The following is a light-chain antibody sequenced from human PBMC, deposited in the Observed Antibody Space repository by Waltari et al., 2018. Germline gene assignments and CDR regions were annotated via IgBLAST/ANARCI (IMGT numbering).Light chain of an antibody. CDR2: EDS. CDR3: YSTDSSGNHGV. Sequence: SYELTQSPSVSVSPGQTARITCSGDAFPKKYAYWYQQKSGQAPVLVIYEDSKRPSGIPERFSGSSSGTMATLTISGAQVEDEADYYCYSTDSSGNHGVFGGGTKLTVL. V-gene: IGLV3-10*01. J-gene: IGLJ2*01. CDR1: AFPKKY.